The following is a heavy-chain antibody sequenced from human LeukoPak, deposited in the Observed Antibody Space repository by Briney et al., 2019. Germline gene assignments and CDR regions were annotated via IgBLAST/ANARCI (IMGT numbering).Heavy chain of an antibody. V-gene: IGHV3-30*18. CDR2: ISYDGSNK. Sequence: GGSLRLSCAASGFIFSHYTMTWVRQAPGKGLEWVAVISYDGSNKYYADSVKGRFTISRDNSKNTLYLQMNSLRAEDTALYYCAKQREGISWSPDYWGQGTLVSVSS. CDR3: AKQREGISWSPDY. CDR1: GFIFSHYT. J-gene: IGHJ4*02. D-gene: IGHD6-13*01.